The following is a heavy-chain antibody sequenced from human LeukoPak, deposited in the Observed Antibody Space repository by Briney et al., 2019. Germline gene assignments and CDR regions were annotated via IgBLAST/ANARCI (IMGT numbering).Heavy chain of an antibody. V-gene: IGHV4-34*01. D-gene: IGHD1-1*01. CDR1: GFTFSSYA. Sequence: GSLRLSCAASGFTFSSYAMSWVRQSPGKGLEWIAEINHRGDTNYNPSVKSRVTISVDTSKNQFSLKVNSLTAADTAVYYCARGATISETGYFDYWGQGTLVTVSS. CDR3: ARGATISETGYFDY. J-gene: IGHJ4*03. CDR2: INHRGDT.